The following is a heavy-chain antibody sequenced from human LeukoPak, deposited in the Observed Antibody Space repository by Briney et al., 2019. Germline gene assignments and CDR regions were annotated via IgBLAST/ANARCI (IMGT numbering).Heavy chain of an antibody. D-gene: IGHD5-18*01. CDR2: SSAYNGNT. CDR1: GYTFTSYG. CDR3: AVGKLYRYGYFLSYLDY. J-gene: IGHJ4*02. V-gene: IGHV1-18*04. Sequence: ASVKLSCKASGYTFTSYGISWGRQAPGQGLGWMGWSSAYNGNTNYAQELQGRVTMTTDTSTSTAYMELRSLRSDDTAVYYCAVGKLYRYGYFLSYLDYWGQGTLVTVSS.